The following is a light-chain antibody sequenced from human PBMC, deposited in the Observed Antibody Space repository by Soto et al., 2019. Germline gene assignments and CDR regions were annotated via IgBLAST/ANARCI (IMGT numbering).Light chain of an antibody. CDR2: KAS. V-gene: IGKV1-5*03. CDR1: QSISSW. Sequence: DIQMTQSPSTLSASVGDRVTITCRASQSISSWLAWYQQKPGKAPKLLIYKASSLESGVPSRFSGSGSGTEFTLTISSLQPDDSGSYYCQHYNSYSEAFGQGTKVDIK. J-gene: IGKJ1*01. CDR3: QHYNSYSEA.